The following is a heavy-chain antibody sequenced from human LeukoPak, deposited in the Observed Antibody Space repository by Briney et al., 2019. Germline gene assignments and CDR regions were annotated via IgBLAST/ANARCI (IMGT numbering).Heavy chain of an antibody. CDR1: GASIRSSGYY. V-gene: IGHV4-39*01. D-gene: IGHD6-13*01. CDR2: IYYSGST. CDR3: ARHKVRYSSSWYGVFPFDY. Sequence: PSETLSLTCTVSGASIRSSGYYWGWIRQPPGKGLEWIGSIYYSGSTYYNPSLKSRVTISVDTSKNQFSLKLSSVTAADTAVYYCARHKVRYSSSWYGVFPFDYWGQGTLVTVSS. J-gene: IGHJ4*02.